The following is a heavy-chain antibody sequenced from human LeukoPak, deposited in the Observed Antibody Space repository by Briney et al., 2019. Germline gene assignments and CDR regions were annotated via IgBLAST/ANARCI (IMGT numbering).Heavy chain of an antibody. J-gene: IGHJ5*02. Sequence: PGGSLRLSCAASGFTFSSYAMHWDRQAPGKGLEWVAVISYDGSNKYYADSVKGRFTISRDNSKNTLYLQMNSLRAEDTAVYYCARSQRPSSGYYCSWGQGTLVTVSS. D-gene: IGHD3-22*01. V-gene: IGHV3-30*01. CDR1: GFTFSSYA. CDR2: ISYDGSNK. CDR3: ARSQRPSSGYYCS.